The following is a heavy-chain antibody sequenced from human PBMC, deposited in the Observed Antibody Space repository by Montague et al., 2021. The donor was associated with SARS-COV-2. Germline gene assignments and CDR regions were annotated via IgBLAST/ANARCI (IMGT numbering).Heavy chain of an antibody. V-gene: IGHV3-48*02. D-gene: IGHD3-10*01. J-gene: IGHJ4*02. Sequence: SLRLSCAASGFTFSSFGMNWVRQAPGKGLEWVSYISDSSSTISYTDSVKGRFTISRDNAKNSLYLQMNSLRDEDTAVYYCARGIPYYGSGSYYALGDYWGQGTLVTV. CDR2: ISDSSSTI. CDR3: ARGIPYYGSGSYYALGDY. CDR1: GFTFSSFG.